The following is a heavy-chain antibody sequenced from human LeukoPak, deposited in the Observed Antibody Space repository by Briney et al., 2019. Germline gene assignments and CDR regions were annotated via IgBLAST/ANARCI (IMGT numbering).Heavy chain of an antibody. CDR2: IYHSGTT. Sequence: SETLSLTCTVSGGSIRSCYWNWIRQRPGKGLEWIGYIYHSGTTSYNPSLKSRVTISVDTSKNQFSLRLTSVTAADTAVYYCASQSEGMDVWGQGTTVIVSS. CDR1: GGSIRSCY. J-gene: IGHJ6*02. V-gene: IGHV4-59*08. CDR3: ASQSEGMDV.